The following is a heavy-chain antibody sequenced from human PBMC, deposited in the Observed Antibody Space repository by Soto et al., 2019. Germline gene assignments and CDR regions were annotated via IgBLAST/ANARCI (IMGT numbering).Heavy chain of an antibody. V-gene: IGHV4-61*01. J-gene: IGHJ4*02. CDR2: FYYSGST. Sequence: SETLSLTCTVSGGSVSGGSYFWSWVRQPPGKGLEWFGYFYYSGSTKYNPSLKSRVTILEDTSKNQFSLKLNSVTAADTAVYYCAREGRMGTFDYWGQGALVTVSS. CDR3: AREGRMGTFDY. D-gene: IGHD1-1*01. CDR1: GGSVSGGSYF.